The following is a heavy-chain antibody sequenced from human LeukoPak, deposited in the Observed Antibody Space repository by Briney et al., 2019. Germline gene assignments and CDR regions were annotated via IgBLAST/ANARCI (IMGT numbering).Heavy chain of an antibody. J-gene: IGHJ4*02. V-gene: IGHV3-30*04. D-gene: IGHD3-16*02. CDR3: ARGRLLRLGELSLGDY. Sequence: GGSLRLSCAASGFTFSSYAMHWVRQAPGKGLEWVAVISYDGSNKYYADSVKGRFTISRDNSKNTLYLQMNSLRAEDTAMYYCARGRLLRLGELSLGDYWGQGTLVTVSS. CDR1: GFTFSSYA. CDR2: ISYDGSNK.